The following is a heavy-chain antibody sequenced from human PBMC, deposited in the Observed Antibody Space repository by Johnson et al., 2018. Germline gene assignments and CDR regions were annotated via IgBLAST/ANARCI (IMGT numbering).Heavy chain of an antibody. J-gene: IGHJ3*02. CDR3: AKDLAAAVNWGLDAFDI. CDR1: GFTFSSYA. CDR2: ISGSGGST. Sequence: QLLESGGGLVQPXGSLRLSCAASGFTFSSYAMSWVRQAPGKGLEWVSAISGSGGSTYYADSVKGRFAIPRDNSQNTLYLQMNSLRAEDTAVYYRAKDLAAAVNWGLDAFDIWGQGTMVTVSS. V-gene: IGHV3-23*01. D-gene: IGHD6-13*01.